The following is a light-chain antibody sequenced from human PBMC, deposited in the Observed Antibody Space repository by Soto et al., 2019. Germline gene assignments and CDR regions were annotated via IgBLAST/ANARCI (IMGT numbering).Light chain of an antibody. V-gene: IGLV2-14*01. CDR3: SSSTGSSTLLV. J-gene: IGLJ2*01. Sequence: QSALTQPASVSGSPGQSITISCTGTSSDVGGYNYVSWYQQHPGKAPKLMIYEVSNRPAGVSNRFSGSKSGNTASLTTSGLQAEDEADYYCSSSTGSSTLLVFGGGTKLTVL. CDR1: SSDVGGYNY. CDR2: EVS.